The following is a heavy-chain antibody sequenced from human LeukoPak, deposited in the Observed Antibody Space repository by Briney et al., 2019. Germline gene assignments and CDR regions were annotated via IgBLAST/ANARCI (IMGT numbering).Heavy chain of an antibody. CDR3: ARVTGYMIEDYFDY. CDR2: IYYCGST. Sequence: KPSETLSLTCTVSGGSISSYYWSWLRQPPGKGLEWIGYIYYCGSTNYNPSLKSRVTISVDTSKNQFSLRLSSVTAADTAVYYCARVTGYMIEDYFDYWGQGTLVTVSS. CDR1: GGSISSYY. V-gene: IGHV4-59*01. J-gene: IGHJ4*02. D-gene: IGHD3-22*01.